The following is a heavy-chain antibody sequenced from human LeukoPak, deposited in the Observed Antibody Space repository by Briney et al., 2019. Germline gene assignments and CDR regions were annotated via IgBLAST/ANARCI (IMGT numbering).Heavy chain of an antibody. Sequence: SETLSLTCTVSGGSISSYYWSWIRQPPGKGLEWIGYIYYSGSTNYNPSLKSRVTISVDTSKNQFSLKLSSVTAADTAVYYCARVAYSSGFDWGQGTLVTVSS. CDR3: ARVAYSSGFD. CDR2: IYYSGST. V-gene: IGHV4-59*01. D-gene: IGHD6-19*01. CDR1: GGSISSYY. J-gene: IGHJ4*02.